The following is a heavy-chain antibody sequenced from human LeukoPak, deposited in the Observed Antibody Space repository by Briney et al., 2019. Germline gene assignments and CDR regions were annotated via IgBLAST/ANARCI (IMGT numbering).Heavy chain of an antibody. CDR3: ARGIVGATGAFDI. V-gene: IGHV4-59*12. CDR1: DGSITNYD. Sequence: SETLSLTCTVSDGSITNYDWSWVRQPPGKGLEFIGHVHYSGTTNYNPSPRSRVTISVDKSKNQFSLKLSSVTAADTAVYYCARGIVGATGAFDIWGQGTMVTVSS. CDR2: VHYSGTT. J-gene: IGHJ3*02. D-gene: IGHD1-26*01.